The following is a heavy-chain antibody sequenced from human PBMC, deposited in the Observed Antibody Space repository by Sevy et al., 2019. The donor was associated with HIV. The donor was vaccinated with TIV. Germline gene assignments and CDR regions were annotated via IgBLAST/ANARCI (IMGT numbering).Heavy chain of an antibody. CDR3: ARGGGXCSSTSCYAGADAFDI. J-gene: IGHJ3*02. CDR2: IDPSDSYT. V-gene: IGHV5-10-1*01. CDR1: GYSFTSYW. Sequence: GESLKISCKGSGYSFTSYWISWVRQMPGKGLEWMGRIDPSDSYTNYSPSFQGHVTISADKSISTAYLQWSSLKASDXXXXXXARGGGXCSSTSCYAGADAFDIWGQGTMVTVSS. D-gene: IGHD2-2*01.